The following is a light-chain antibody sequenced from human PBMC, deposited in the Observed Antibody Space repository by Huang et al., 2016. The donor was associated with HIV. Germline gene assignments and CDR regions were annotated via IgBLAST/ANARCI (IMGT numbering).Light chain of an antibody. Sequence: EIVMPQSPATLSVSPGERATLSCRARQSVNSNLAWYQQKPGQPPRLLRYGAATRATAIPDRFSGSGSGTEFTLTISSLQSEDFAVYYCQQYNKWPPEYTFGQGTKLEIK. CDR3: QQYNKWPPEYT. CDR1: QSVNSN. V-gene: IGKV3-15*01. J-gene: IGKJ2*01. CDR2: GAA.